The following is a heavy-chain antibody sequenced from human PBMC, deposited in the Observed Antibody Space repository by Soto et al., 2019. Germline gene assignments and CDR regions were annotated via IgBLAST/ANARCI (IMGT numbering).Heavy chain of an antibody. CDR2: IYYSGST. CDR3: ARAAPDIVVVPAAMPRAFDI. V-gene: IGHV4-31*03. J-gene: IGHJ3*02. CDR1: GGSISSGGYY. D-gene: IGHD2-2*01. Sequence: PSDTLSLTCTVSGGSISSGGYYWSWIRQHPGKGLEWIGYIYYSGSTYYNPSLKSRVTISVDTSKNQFSLKLSSVTAADTAVYYCARAAPDIVVVPAAMPRAFDIWGQGTMVTVSS.